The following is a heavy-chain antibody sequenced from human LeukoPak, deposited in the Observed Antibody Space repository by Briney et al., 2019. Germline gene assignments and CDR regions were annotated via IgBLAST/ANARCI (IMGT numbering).Heavy chain of an antibody. CDR3: ARDGTAAGLYFDL. D-gene: IGHD6-13*01. CDR1: IFTFSSHG. J-gene: IGHJ4*01. CDR2: ISIGGDTT. V-gene: IGHV3-23*01. Sequence: GGSLRLSCAESIFTFSSHGMCWVRQAPGRGLEWVSSISIGGDTTYSDSVKGRFTISRDNSKNSLYLQMSSLRAEDTAVYYCARDGTAAGLYFDLWGQGTPVTVSS.